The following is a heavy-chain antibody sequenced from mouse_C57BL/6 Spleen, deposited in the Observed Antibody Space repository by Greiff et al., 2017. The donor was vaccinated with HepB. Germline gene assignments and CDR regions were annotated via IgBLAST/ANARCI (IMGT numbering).Heavy chain of an antibody. V-gene: IGHV2-9-1*01. CDR1: GFSLTSYA. J-gene: IGHJ2*01. CDR2: IWTGGGT. D-gene: IGHD4-1*01. Sequence: VKLVESGPGLVAPSQRLSITCTVSGFSLTSYAISWVRQPPGKGLEWLGVIWTGGGTNYNSALKSRLSISKDNSKSQVFLKMNSLQTDDTARYYCARLTGTSGPYFDYWGQGTTLTVSS. CDR3: ARLTGTSGPYFDY.